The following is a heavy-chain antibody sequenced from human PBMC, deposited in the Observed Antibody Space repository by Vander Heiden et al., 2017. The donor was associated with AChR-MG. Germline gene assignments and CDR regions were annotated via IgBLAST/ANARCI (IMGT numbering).Heavy chain of an antibody. CDR3: ARVSGAYSSSWYTGLDY. V-gene: IGHV3-30-3*01. J-gene: IGHJ4*02. Sequence: QVQLVESGGGGVQPGRSLRLPCAASGFTFSSYAMHWVRQAPGKGLEWVAVISYDGSNKYYADSVKGRFTISRDNSKNTLYLQMNSLRAEDTAVYYCARVSGAYSSSWYTGLDYWGQGTLVTVSS. CDR1: GFTFSSYA. D-gene: IGHD6-13*01. CDR2: ISYDGSNK.